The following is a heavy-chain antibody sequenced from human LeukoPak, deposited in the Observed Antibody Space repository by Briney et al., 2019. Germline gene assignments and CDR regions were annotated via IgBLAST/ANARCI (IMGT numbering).Heavy chain of an antibody. J-gene: IGHJ6*02. CDR3: ARESLLWFGELLGTTNWDYYGMDV. CDR1: GGTFSNYA. V-gene: IGHV1-69*05. D-gene: IGHD3-10*01. CDR2: TIPMFGSA. Sequence: GASVKLSCKASGGTFSNYAISWVRQAPGQGLEWLGGTIPMFGSAKYAQKFQGRVTITTDESATIVYMELISLRSEDTAVYYCARESLLWFGELLGTTNWDYYGMDVWGQGTTVTVSS.